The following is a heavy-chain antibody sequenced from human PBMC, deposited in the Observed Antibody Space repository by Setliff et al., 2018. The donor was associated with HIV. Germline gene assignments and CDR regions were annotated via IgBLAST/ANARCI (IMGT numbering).Heavy chain of an antibody. Sequence: GESLKISCQGSGYSFTSYWIGWVRQMPGKGLEWMGIIYPGDSNTRYSPSFQGQVTISADKSISTAFLQWNSLKASDTAMYYCATDVALAGPFHHWGQGTLVTVPQ. D-gene: IGHD6-13*01. V-gene: IGHV5-51*01. J-gene: IGHJ1*01. CDR3: ATDVALAGPFHH. CDR2: IYPGDSNT. CDR1: GYSFTSYW.